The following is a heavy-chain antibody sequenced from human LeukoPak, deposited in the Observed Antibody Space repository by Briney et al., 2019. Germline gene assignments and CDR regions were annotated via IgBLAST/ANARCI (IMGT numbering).Heavy chain of an antibody. CDR2: INTDGSSI. CDR3: ARGSSGDARTHFDY. D-gene: IGHD5-12*01. CDR1: GFTFSTYW. V-gene: IGHV3-74*01. Sequence: GGSLRLSCVASGFTFSTYWMHWVRQAPGKGLVWVSRINTDGSSISYADSVKGRFTISRDNAKNTLYLQMNSLRAEDTAVYYCARGSSGDARTHFDYWGQGTLVTVSS. J-gene: IGHJ4*02.